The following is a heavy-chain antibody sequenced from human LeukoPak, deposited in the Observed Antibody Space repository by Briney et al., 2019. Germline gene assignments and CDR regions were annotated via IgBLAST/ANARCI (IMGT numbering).Heavy chain of an antibody. Sequence: QPGGSLRLSCAASGFTFSSFWMSWVRQAPGKGLEWVANIKEDGSAKYYVDSVKGRLTISRDNAEKSLYLQMNSLRAEDTAVYYCARYRGNDHSFHYWGQGTLVTVSS. V-gene: IGHV3-7*05. CDR1: GFTFSSFW. CDR3: ARYRGNDHSFHY. CDR2: IKEDGSAK. D-gene: IGHD1-1*01. J-gene: IGHJ4*02.